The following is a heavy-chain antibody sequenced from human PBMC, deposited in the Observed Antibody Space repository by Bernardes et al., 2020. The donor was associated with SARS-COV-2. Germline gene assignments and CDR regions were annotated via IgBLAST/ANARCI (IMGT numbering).Heavy chain of an antibody. CDR2: IYHSGST. V-gene: IGHV4-59*08. J-gene: IGHJ4*02. D-gene: IGHD6-13*01. CDR1: GGSISTYY. Sequence: SETLSLTCTVSGGSISTYYWSWIRQPPGKGLEWIGYIYHSGSTNYNPPLKSRITISVDTSKNQFSLKLSSVTAADTAVYFCARHSSSWPFDHWGQGTLVTVSS. CDR3: ARHSSSWPFDH.